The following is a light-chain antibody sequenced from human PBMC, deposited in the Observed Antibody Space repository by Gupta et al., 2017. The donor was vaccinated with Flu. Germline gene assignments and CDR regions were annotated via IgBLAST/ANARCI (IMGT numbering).Light chain of an antibody. CDR2: GAS. Sequence: EILLTQSPGTLSLSPGESATLSCRASQSVNRHYLVWYQQKVGQAPRLLIYGASNRATGIPYRFSGRGSGTNFTLTISRLEPEDFAVYYCQQYVSPPRTFGQGTKVEIK. CDR1: QSVNRHY. CDR3: QQYVSPPRT. J-gene: IGKJ1*01. V-gene: IGKV3-20*01.